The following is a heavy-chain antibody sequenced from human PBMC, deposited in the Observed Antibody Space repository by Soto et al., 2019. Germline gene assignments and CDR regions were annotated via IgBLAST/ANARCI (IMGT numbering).Heavy chain of an antibody. Sequence: SETLSLTCALYGGSFRGYHWTWIRQPPGKGLEWIGGIDPSGSTNYNPSFKSRLSISVDTSKNQFSLELTSVTAADTSIYYCARGSLYFFGTSGYNLFDYWGQGTQVTVSS. CDR3: ARGSLYFFGTSGYNLFDY. V-gene: IGHV4-34*01. CDR2: IDPSGST. CDR1: GGSFRGYH. J-gene: IGHJ4*02. D-gene: IGHD3-22*01.